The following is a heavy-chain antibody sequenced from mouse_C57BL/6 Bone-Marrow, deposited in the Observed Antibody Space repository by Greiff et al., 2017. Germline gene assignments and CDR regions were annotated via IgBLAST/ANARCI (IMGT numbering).Heavy chain of an antibody. V-gene: IGHV1-9*01. D-gene: IGHD2-5*01. CDR3: ARAKYSNFAMDY. Sequence: VQLQQSGAELMKPGASVKLSCKATGYTFTGYWIEWVKQRPGHGLEWIGEILPGRGSTNYNEKFKGKATFTADTSSNTAYMRLSSLTTEDSAIYYSARAKYSNFAMDYWGQGTSVTVSS. J-gene: IGHJ4*01. CDR1: GYTFTGYW. CDR2: ILPGRGST.